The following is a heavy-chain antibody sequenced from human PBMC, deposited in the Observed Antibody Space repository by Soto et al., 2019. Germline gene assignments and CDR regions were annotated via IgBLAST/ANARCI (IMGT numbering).Heavy chain of an antibody. V-gene: IGHV4-59*01. D-gene: IGHD3-22*01. CDR2: IYYSGST. Sequence: SETLSLTCTVSGGSISSYYWSWIRQPPGKGLEWIGYIYYSGSTNYNPSLKSRVTISVDTSKNQFSLKLSSVTAADTAVYYCARSGYYDSSGYYYWGQGTLVTVSS. CDR1: GGSISSYY. CDR3: ARSGYYDSSGYYY. J-gene: IGHJ4*02.